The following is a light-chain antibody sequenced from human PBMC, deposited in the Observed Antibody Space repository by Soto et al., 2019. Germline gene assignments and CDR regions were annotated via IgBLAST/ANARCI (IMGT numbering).Light chain of an antibody. Sequence: EIVLTQSPGTLSLSPGERATLSCRASQSVSSSYLAWYQQKPGQAPRLLIYGASSRATGIPDRFSGSGSGTDFTLPISRLEPEDFAVYYCQQSETFGEGT. V-gene: IGKV3-20*01. CDR2: GAS. CDR1: QSVSSSY. J-gene: IGKJ5*01. CDR3: QQSET.